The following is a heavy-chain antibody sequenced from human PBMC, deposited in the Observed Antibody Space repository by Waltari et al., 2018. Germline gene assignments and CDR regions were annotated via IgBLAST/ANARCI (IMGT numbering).Heavy chain of an antibody. CDR2: IYPGDSDT. J-gene: IGHJ4*02. CDR3: ATRFGDYNPFDY. Sequence: EVQLVQSGAEVKQPGESLKISCTGFGYSFTSYWIGWLPQMPGKGLGWMGIIYPGDSDTRYSPSFQGQVTISADKSISTAYLQWSSLKASDTAMYYCATRFGDYNPFDYWGQGTLVTVSS. V-gene: IGHV5-51*01. D-gene: IGHD4-17*01. CDR1: GYSFTSYW.